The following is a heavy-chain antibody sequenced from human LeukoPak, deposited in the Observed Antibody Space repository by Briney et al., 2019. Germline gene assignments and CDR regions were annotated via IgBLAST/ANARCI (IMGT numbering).Heavy chain of an antibody. CDR3: ARAFKVPSWYFDL. J-gene: IGHJ2*01. V-gene: IGHV3-48*03. CDR1: GFTFSNYE. CDR2: ISTRGSTI. Sequence: PGGSLRLSCEVSGFTFSNYEMNWVRQAPGKGLEWVSYISTRGSTIYYADSVKGRFTISRDNAKNSVYLQMNSLSAEDTAVYYCARAFKVPSWYFDLWGRGTLVTVSS.